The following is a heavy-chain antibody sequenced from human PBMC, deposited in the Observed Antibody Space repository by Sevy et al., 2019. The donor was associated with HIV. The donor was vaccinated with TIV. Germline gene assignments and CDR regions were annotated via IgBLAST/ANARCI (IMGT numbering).Heavy chain of an antibody. CDR1: GYTFTSYA. J-gene: IGHJ4*02. D-gene: IGHD2-15*01. CDR2: INTNTGNP. CDR3: VRSPEDCSGGSCYDDYGDYALHFDY. V-gene: IGHV7-4-1*02. Sequence: ASVKVSCKASGYTFTSYAMNWVRQAPGQGLEWMGWINTNTGNPTYAQGFTGQFVFSLDTSVSTAYLQISSLKAEDTAVYYCVRSPEDCSGGSCYDDYGDYALHFDYWGQGTLVTVSS.